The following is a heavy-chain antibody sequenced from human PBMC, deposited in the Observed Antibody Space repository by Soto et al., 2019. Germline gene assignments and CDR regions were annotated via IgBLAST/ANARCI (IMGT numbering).Heavy chain of an antibody. CDR1: GFTFSSYG. CDR2: IWYDGSNK. D-gene: IGHD3-10*01. J-gene: IGHJ3*02. Sequence: QVQLLESGGGVVQPGRSLRLSCAASGFTFSSYGMNWVRQAPGKGLEWVAVIWYDGSNKYYADSVKGRFTISRDNSKNTLYLQMNSLRAEDTAVYYCARDWVRLLWFGELQPTDAFDIWGQGTMVTVSS. CDR3: ARDWVRLLWFGELQPTDAFDI. V-gene: IGHV3-33*01.